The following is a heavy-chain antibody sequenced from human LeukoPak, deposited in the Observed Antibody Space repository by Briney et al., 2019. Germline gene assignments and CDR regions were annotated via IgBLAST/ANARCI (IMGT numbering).Heavy chain of an antibody. CDR3: ATPLPIAAARYYFDY. Sequence: ASVKVSCKVSGYTLTELSMPWVRQAPGKGLEWMGGFDPEDGETIYAQKFQGRVTMTEDTSTDTAYIELSSLRSEDTAVYYCATPLPIAAARYYFDYWGQGTLVTVSS. CDR1: GYTLTELS. CDR2: FDPEDGET. V-gene: IGHV1-24*01. D-gene: IGHD6-13*01. J-gene: IGHJ4*02.